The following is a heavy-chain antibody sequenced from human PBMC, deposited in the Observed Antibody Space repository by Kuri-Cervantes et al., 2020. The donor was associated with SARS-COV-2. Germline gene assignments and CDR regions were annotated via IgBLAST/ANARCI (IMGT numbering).Heavy chain of an antibody. CDR1: GGAINTYNW. D-gene: IGHD3-10*01. J-gene: IGHJ4*02. V-gene: IGHV4-4*02. Sequence: SQTLSLTCVVSGGAINTYNWWTWVRQPPGKGLQWIGEIFHDGSTKFNPSLSLRGRVTMSLDKSKNQFSLNLTSVTAADTAVYYCAREGPYGSGSYFDYWGQGTLVTVSS. CDR2: IFHDGST. CDR3: AREGPYGSGSYFDY.